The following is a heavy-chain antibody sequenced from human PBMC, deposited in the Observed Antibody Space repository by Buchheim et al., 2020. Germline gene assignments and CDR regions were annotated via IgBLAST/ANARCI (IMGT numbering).Heavy chain of an antibody. Sequence: QVQLQESGPGLVKPSQTLSLTCAVSGGSISSGGYSWSWIRQPPGKGLEWIGYIYYSGSTYYNPSLKSRVTISVDTPKNQFSLKLSSVTAADTAVYYCARGGIVVVPAATENYYYGMDVWGQGTT. CDR1: GGSISSGGYS. CDR2: IYYSGST. CDR3: ARGGIVVVPAATENYYYGMDV. V-gene: IGHV4-30-4*07. D-gene: IGHD2-2*01. J-gene: IGHJ6*02.